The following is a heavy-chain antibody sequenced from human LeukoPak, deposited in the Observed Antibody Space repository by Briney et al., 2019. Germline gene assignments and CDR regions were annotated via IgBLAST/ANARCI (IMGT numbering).Heavy chain of an antibody. J-gene: IGHJ4*02. D-gene: IGHD2-21*02. CDR1: GGSISISNYY. CDR2: IYTSGST. CDR3: AREAAIQGGYYFDY. V-gene: IGHV4-61*02. Sequence: PSETLSLTCTVSGGSISISNYYWGWIRQPAGKGLEWIGRIYTSGSTNYNPSLKSRVTMSVDTSKNQFSLKLSSVTAADTAVYYCAREAAIQGGYYFDYWGQGTLVTVSS.